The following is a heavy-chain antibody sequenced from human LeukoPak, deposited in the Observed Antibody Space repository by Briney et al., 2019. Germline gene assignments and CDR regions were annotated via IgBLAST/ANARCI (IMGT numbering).Heavy chain of an antibody. V-gene: IGHV3-30*02. CDR3: AKGSFYCSTNTCPQYYYYMDV. CDR2: VRYDGSDK. CDR1: GFTFSRHG. Sequence: AGGSLRLSCVASGFTFSRHGMHWVRQAPGKWLEWVAFVRYDGSDKYYAESVKGRFTISRDNSENTLYLQMSSLRDEDTAVYYCAKGSFYCSTNTCPQYYYYMDVWGKGITVTVSS. D-gene: IGHD2-2*01. J-gene: IGHJ6*03.